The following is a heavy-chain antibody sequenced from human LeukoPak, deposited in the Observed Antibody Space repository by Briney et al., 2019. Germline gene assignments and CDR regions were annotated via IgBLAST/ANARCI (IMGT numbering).Heavy chain of an antibody. CDR1: GGSISTNY. Sequence: PSETLSLTCTVSGGSISTNYWSWIRQPPGKGLEWIGEINHSGSTNYNPSLKSRVTISVDTSKNQFSLKLSSVTAADTAVYYCARTKVRGTMVRGVTYFDYWGQGTLVTVSS. CDR3: ARTKVRGTMVRGVTYFDY. J-gene: IGHJ4*02. CDR2: INHSGST. V-gene: IGHV4-34*01. D-gene: IGHD3-10*01.